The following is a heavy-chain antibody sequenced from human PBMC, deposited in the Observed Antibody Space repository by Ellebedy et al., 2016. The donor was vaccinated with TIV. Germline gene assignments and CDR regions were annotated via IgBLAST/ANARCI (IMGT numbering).Heavy chain of an antibody. J-gene: IGHJ6*02. CDR2: INSDGSST. CDR1: GFTFDEYV. V-gene: IGHV3-74*01. CDR3: ASEYSYGCMDV. Sequence: GESLKISCVASGFTFDEYVMNWVRQAPGKGLVWVSRINSDGSSTNYAGSVKGRFTISRDNAKNTLYLQMNSLRTEDTAVYYCASEYSYGCMDVWGQGTTVTVSS. D-gene: IGHD5-18*01.